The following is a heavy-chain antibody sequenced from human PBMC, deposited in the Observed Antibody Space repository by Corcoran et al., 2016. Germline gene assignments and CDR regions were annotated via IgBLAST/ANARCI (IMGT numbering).Heavy chain of an antibody. CDR2: IGTAADT. V-gene: IGHV3-13*01. Sequence: EVQLVESGGGLVQPGGSLRISCAASGFTFSSYDMHWVRKATGKGLEWVSAIGTAADTYYSGSVKGRFTISRENAKNSLFLQMNSLRAGDTAVYYCSRAVSGSYYSDWGQGTLVTGSS. D-gene: IGHD1-26*01. CDR1: GFTFSSYD. J-gene: IGHJ4*02. CDR3: SRAVSGSYYSD.